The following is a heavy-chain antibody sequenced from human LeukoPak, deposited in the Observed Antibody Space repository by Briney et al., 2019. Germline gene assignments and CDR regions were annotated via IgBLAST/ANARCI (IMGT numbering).Heavy chain of an antibody. CDR2: ISAYNGNT. V-gene: IGHV1-18*01. D-gene: IGHD3-22*01. CDR1: GYTFTSYG. CDR3: ARWVDSSGYYPGNYFDY. J-gene: IGHJ4*02. Sequence: GASVKLSCKASGYTFTSYGISWVRQAPGQGLEWMGWISAYNGNTNYAQKLQGRVTMTTDTSTSTAYMELRSLRSDDTAVYYCARWVDSSGYYPGNYFDYWGQGTLVTVSS.